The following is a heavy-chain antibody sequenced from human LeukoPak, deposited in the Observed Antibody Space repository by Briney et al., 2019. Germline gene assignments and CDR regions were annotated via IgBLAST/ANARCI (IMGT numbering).Heavy chain of an antibody. J-gene: IGHJ6*02. D-gene: IGHD3-3*01. CDR1: GYTFTSYY. CDR2: INPSGGST. Sequence: GASVKVSCKASGYTFTSYYMHWVRQAPGQGLEWMGLINPSGGSTSYAQKFQGRVTMTRDTSTSTVYMELSSLRSEDTAVYYCARGQGYDFWSGYYAYYYYGMDVWGQGTTVTVSS. V-gene: IGHV1-46*01. CDR3: ARGQGYDFWSGYYAYYYYGMDV.